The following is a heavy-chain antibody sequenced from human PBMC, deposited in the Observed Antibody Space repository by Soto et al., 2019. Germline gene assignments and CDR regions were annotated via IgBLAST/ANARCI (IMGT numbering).Heavy chain of an antibody. J-gene: IGHJ6*03. Sequence: AGGSLRLSCAASGFTFSSYAMSWVRQAPGKGLEWVSAISGSGGSTYYADSVKGRFTISRDNSKNTLYLQMNSLRAEDTAVYYCAKRTTAHYYYYMDVWGKGTTVTVSS. V-gene: IGHV3-23*01. CDR2: ISGSGGST. CDR1: GFTFSSYA. D-gene: IGHD1-26*01. CDR3: AKRTTAHYYYYMDV.